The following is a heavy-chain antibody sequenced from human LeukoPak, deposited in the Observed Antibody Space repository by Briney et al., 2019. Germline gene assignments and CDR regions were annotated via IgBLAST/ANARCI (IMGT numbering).Heavy chain of an antibody. Sequence: SETLSHTCTVSGGSISSGGYYWSWIRQHPGKGLEWIGYIYYSGSTYYNPSLKSRVTISVDTSKNQFSLKLSSVTAADTAVYYCARERDCSGGSCYLYFDYWGQGTLVTVSS. V-gene: IGHV4-31*03. J-gene: IGHJ4*02. CDR3: ARERDCSGGSCYLYFDY. D-gene: IGHD2-15*01. CDR1: GGSISSGGYY. CDR2: IYYSGST.